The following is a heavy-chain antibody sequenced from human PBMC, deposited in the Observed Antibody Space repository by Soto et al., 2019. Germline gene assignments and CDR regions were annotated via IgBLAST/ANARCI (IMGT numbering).Heavy chain of an antibody. J-gene: IGHJ4*02. Sequence: EVQMLESGGYLVQPGGSLRVSCASGFTFSHYTMAWVRQAPGKGLEWVSGFSCSSGVAYYADSVKGRFTISRDNSKNTVFLHMNSLRAEDTAVYYCANAGLHGAIDGGLSYFHHWDQGTLVTVSS. D-gene: IGHD2-15*01. CDR1: GFTFSHYT. V-gene: IGHV3-23*01. CDR3: ANAGLHGAIDGGLSYFHH. CDR2: FSCSSGVA.